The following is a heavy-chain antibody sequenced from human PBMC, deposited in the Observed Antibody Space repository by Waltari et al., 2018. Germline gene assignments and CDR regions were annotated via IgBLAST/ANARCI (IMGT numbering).Heavy chain of an antibody. Sequence: QVQLVESGGGVVQPGRSLRLYCAASGFTFSSYGMPWVRQAPGKGLEWVAVIWYDGSNKYYADSVKGRFTISRDNSKNTLYLQMNSLRAEDTAVYYCASGGSYALFDYWGQGTLVTVSS. J-gene: IGHJ4*02. CDR2: IWYDGSNK. CDR3: ASGGSYALFDY. V-gene: IGHV3-33*01. CDR1: GFTFSSYG. D-gene: IGHD1-26*01.